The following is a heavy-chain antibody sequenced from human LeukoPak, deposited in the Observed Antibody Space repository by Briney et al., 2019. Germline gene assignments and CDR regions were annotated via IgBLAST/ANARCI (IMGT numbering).Heavy chain of an antibody. D-gene: IGHD4-23*01. J-gene: IGHJ4*02. CDR3: ARGRQDHDYGGNSGDWAFDY. CDR1: GGTFSSYA. Sequence: SVKVSCKASGGTFSSYAISWVRQAPGQGLEWMGGIIPIFGTANYAQKFQGRVTITADKSTSTAYMELSSLRSEDTAVYYCARGRQDHDYGGNSGDWAFDYWGQGTPVTVSS. V-gene: IGHV1-69*06. CDR2: IIPIFGTA.